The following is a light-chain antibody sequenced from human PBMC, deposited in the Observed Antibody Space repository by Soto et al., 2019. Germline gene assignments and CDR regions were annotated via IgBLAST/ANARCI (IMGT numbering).Light chain of an antibody. CDR2: EDI. Sequence: QSALTQPASVSGSPGQSITISCTGTSSDVGSYSLLSWYQHHPGKAPKLIIYEDIKGPSGVSNRFSGSKSGNTASLRISGLQAEDEADYYCYTYAGGSTYLCGTGTKLTVL. V-gene: IGLV2-23*01. J-gene: IGLJ1*01. CDR3: YTYAGGSTYL. CDR1: SSDVGSYSL.